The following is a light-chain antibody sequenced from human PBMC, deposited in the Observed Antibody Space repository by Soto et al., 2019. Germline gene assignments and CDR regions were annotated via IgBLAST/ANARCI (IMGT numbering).Light chain of an antibody. Sequence: EIVLTQSPGTLSLSPGERVTLSCRASQSVNSNYLAWYQQKPGQAPRLLIYGTSSRATDIPDRFSGSGSGTDFPLTISSLEPEDFAVYSCQQYGDGNSPRYSFGQGTKLEIK. J-gene: IGKJ2*03. CDR1: QSVNSNY. CDR2: GTS. CDR3: QQYGDGNSPRYS. V-gene: IGKV3-20*01.